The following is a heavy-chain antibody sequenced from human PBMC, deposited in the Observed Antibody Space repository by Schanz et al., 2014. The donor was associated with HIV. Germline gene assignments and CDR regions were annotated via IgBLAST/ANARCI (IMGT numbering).Heavy chain of an antibody. CDR1: GFTFNSYG. CDR3: VKGERIGYRIEVTGPTFAY. CDR2: ISYDGSNK. Sequence: QVQLVESGGGVVQPGRSLRLSCAASGFTFNSYGMHWVRQAPGKGLEWVSVISYDGSNKKYADSGKGRFTISRDNSKNTLYVQIRSLRKEDTAVYYCVKGERIGYRIEVTGPTFAYWGQGTLVTVSS. V-gene: IGHV3-33*05. D-gene: IGHD3-22*01. J-gene: IGHJ4*02.